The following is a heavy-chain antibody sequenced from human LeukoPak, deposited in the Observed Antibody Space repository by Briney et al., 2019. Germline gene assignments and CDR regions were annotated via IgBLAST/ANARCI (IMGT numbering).Heavy chain of an antibody. CDR1: GYTFTSYD. CDR3: ARAPGRDGYNLDY. Sequence: ASVKVSCKASGYTFTSYDINWVRQATGQGLEWMGWMNPNGGNTGYAQKFQGRVTMTRNTSISTAYMELSSLRSEDTAVYYCARAPGRDGYNLDYWGQGTLVTVSS. D-gene: IGHD5-24*01. J-gene: IGHJ4*02. CDR2: MNPNGGNT. V-gene: IGHV1-8*01.